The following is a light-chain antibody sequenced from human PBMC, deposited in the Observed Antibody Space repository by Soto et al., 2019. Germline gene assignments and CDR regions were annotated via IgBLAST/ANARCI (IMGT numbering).Light chain of an antibody. V-gene: IGKV3-15*01. CDR2: GAS. CDR3: NQYYDWPPPST. CDR1: QSVRSS. Sequence: EIVMTQSPATLSVSPGERATLSCRASQSVRSSLAWYQHKPGQAPRLLIYGASTRATGIPARFSGSGSETEFTLTISSLQSEDFAVYYCNQYYDWPPPSTFGQGTKLQI. J-gene: IGKJ2*01.